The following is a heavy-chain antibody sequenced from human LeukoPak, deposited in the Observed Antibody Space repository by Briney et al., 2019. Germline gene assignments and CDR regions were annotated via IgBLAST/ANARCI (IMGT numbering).Heavy chain of an antibody. CDR3: AREVYCSSTSCYTGYFQH. CDR2: IKQDGSEK. CDR1: GFTFSSYG. J-gene: IGHJ1*01. V-gene: IGHV3-7*01. Sequence: PTGGSLRLSCAASGFTFSSYGMSWVRQAPGKGLEWVANIKQDGSEKYYVDSVKGRFTISRDNAKNSLYLQMNSLRAEDTAVYYCAREVYCSSTSCYTGYFQHWGQGTLVTVSS. D-gene: IGHD2-2*02.